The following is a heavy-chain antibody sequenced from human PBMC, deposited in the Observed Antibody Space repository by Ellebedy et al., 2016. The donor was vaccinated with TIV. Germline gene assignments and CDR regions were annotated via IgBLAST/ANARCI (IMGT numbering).Heavy chain of an antibody. CDR3: ARVDVVTAIDI. CDR2: ISSSGSTI. V-gene: IGHV3-11*01. Sequence: GGSLRLXCAASGFTFSDYYMSWIRQAPGKGLEWVSYISSSGSTIYYADSVKGRFTISRDNAKNSLYLQMNSLRAEDTAVYYCARVDVVTAIDIWGQGTMVTVSS. D-gene: IGHD2-21*02. CDR1: GFTFSDYY. J-gene: IGHJ3*02.